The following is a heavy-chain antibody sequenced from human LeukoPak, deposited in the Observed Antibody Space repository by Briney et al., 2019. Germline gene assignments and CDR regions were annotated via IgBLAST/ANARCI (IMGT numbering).Heavy chain of an antibody. J-gene: IGHJ4*02. CDR3: ARGQYSSSTPDY. D-gene: IGHD6-6*01. Sequence: PGGSLRLSCAASGFTFSSYWMHWVRQAPGKGLVWVSRINSDGSSTSYADSVKGRFAISRDNAKNTLYLQMNSLRAEDTAVYYCARGQYSSSTPDYWGQGTLVTVSS. CDR1: GFTFSSYW. V-gene: IGHV3-74*01. CDR2: INSDGSST.